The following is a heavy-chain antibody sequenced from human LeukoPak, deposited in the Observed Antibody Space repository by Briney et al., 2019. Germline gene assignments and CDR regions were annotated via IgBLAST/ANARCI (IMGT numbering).Heavy chain of an antibody. CDR3: ARTGSENYAAGFYYYYMDV. J-gene: IGHJ6*03. D-gene: IGHD1-7*01. CDR1: GGTFSSYA. Sequence: VASVKVSCKASGGTFSSYAISWVRQAPGQGLEWMGGIIPIFGTANYAQKFQGRVTITADKSTSTAYMELSSLRSEDTAVYYCARTGSENYAAGFYYYYMDVWGKGTTVTVSS. CDR2: IIPIFGTA. V-gene: IGHV1-69*06.